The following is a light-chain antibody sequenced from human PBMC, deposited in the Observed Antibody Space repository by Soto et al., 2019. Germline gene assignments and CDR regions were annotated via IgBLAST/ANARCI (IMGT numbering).Light chain of an antibody. CDR1: SGDVGAYNY. CDR2: EVS. CDR3: SSYAGSNNLYV. J-gene: IGLJ1*01. V-gene: IGLV2-8*01. Sequence: QSALTQPPSASGSPGQSVTISCTGTSGDVGAYNYVSWYQQHPGKAPKLMIYEVSKRPSGVPDRFSGSKSGNTASLTVSGLQAEDEADYYCSSYAGSNNLYVFGTGTKVPS.